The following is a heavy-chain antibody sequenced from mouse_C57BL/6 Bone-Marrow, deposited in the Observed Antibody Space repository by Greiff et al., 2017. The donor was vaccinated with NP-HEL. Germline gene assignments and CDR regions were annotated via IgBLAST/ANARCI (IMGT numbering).Heavy chain of an antibody. CDR3: ARSDYYYGNRNRFAN. Sequence: QVQLQQPGAELVKPGASVKMSCKASGYTFTSYWITWVKQRPGQGLEWIGDIYPGSGSTNYNEKFKSKATLTVATSSSTAYMQLRSLTSEDSAVYYCARSDYYYGNRNRFANWGQGTLVTVSA. J-gene: IGHJ3*01. CDR2: IYPGSGST. D-gene: IGHD1-1*01. CDR1: GYTFTSYW. V-gene: IGHV1-55*01.